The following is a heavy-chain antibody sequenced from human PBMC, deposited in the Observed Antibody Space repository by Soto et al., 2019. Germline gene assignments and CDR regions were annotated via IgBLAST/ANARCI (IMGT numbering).Heavy chain of an antibody. J-gene: IGHJ5*02. CDR3: ARALDYDFWGGRNWFDP. D-gene: IGHD3-3*01. CDR1: GGSITDNY. V-gene: IGHV4-59*01. Sequence: QVQLQQSGPGLLKPSETLSLTCSVSGGSITDNYWTWIRQSPGKGLEWVGYIYYTGITNYNPSLKRRVTISLDRSNNQFSLKLDSVTAADTAVYYCARALDYDFWGGRNWFDPWGQGTLVTVSS. CDR2: IYYTGIT.